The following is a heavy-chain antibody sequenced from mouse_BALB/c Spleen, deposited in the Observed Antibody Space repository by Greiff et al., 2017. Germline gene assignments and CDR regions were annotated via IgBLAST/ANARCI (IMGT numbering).Heavy chain of an antibody. D-gene: IGHD1-1*01. CDR3: ARHVDYGSSYWYFDV. CDR2: ISSGGSYT. V-gene: IGHV5-9-3*01. J-gene: IGHJ1*01. CDR1: GFTFSSYA. Sequence: EVQGVESGGGLVKPGGSLKLSCAASGFTFSSYAMSWVRQTPEKRLEWVATISSGGSYTYYPDSVKGRFTISRDNAKNTLYLQMSSLRSEDTAMYYCARHVDYGSSYWYFDVWGAGTTVTVSS.